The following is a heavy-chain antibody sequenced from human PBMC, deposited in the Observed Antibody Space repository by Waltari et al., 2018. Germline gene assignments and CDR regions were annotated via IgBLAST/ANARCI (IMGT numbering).Heavy chain of an antibody. J-gene: IGHJ4*02. CDR2: IYYSGRT. D-gene: IGHD1-26*01. CDR1: GGSISSHY. V-gene: IGHV4-59*11. Sequence: QVQLQESGPGLVKPSETLYLTCTVSGGSISSHYWRWTRQPPGKGLEWIGYIYYSGRTNYNPPLKSRVTISVDTSKNQFSLKLISVTAADTAVYYCARTSGSFYYFDYWGQGTLVTVSS. CDR3: ARTSGSFYYFDY.